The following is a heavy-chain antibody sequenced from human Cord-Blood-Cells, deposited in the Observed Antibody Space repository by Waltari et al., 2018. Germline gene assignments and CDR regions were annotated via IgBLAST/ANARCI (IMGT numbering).Heavy chain of an antibody. CDR3: ARGLREGVYRFVLDWYFDL. CDR1: GYTSPSYD. J-gene: IGHJ2*01. V-gene: IGHV1-8*01. Sequence: QVQLVQSGAEVKKPGASVKVSCKASGYTSPSYDINWVRPATGQGLEWMGWMNPNSGNTGYAQKFQGRVTMTRNTSISTAYMELSSLRSEDTAVYYCARGLREGVYRFVLDWYFDLWGRGTLVTVSS. CDR2: MNPNSGNT. D-gene: IGHD3-16*01.